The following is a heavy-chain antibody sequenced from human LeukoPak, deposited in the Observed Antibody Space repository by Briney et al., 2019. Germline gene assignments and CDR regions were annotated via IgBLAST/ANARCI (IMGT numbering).Heavy chain of an antibody. CDR1: GGSFSGYS. V-gene: IGHV4-34*01. CDR3: ARCSYFDFWSGQNDY. D-gene: IGHD3-3*01. Sequence: SETLSLTCAVYGGSFSGYSWNWIRQPPGKGLEWIGEINHSGSTNYNPSLKSRVTISIDTSKNQFSLKLTSVTAADTAVYYCARCSYFDFWSGQNDYWGQGTLVTVSS. J-gene: IGHJ4*02. CDR2: INHSGST.